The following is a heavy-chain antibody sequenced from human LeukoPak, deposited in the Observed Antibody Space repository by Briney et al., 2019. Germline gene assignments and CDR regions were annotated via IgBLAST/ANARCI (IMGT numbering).Heavy chain of an antibody. J-gene: IGHJ4*02. CDR1: GGSISSYY. CDR3: ARGPRSSDWYSIDY. V-gene: IGHV4-4*07. D-gene: IGHD6-19*01. Sequence: PSETLSLTCTVSGGSISSYYWSWIRQPAGKGLEWIGRIYSSGSTNYNPSLTSRVTVSVDMSKNQFSLKLSSVTAADTAVYYCARGPRSSDWYSIDYWGRGNLVTVSS. CDR2: IYSSGST.